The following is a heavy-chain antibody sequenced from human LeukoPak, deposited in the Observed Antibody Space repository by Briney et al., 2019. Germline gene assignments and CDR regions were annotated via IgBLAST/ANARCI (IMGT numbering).Heavy chain of an antibody. D-gene: IGHD3-22*01. CDR3: AREQWAYRSYYASSGYHDY. V-gene: IGHV4-59*01. Sequence: PSETLSLTCTVSGGSIRSDYWSWIRQPPGKGLEWVGYTHYSGSPNYNPSLTSRVTISVDTSRNQFSLKLSSVTAADTAMYYCAREQWAYRSYYASSGYHDYWGQGTLVTVSS. J-gene: IGHJ4*02. CDR1: GGSIRSDY. CDR2: THYSGSP.